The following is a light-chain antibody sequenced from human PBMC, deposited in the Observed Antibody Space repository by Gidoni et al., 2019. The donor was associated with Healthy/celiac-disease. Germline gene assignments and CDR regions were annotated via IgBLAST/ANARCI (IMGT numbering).Light chain of an antibody. CDR3: QQYGSSPWT. CDR2: GAS. Sequence: IVLTQFPGTLSLSPGERATLSCRASQSVSSSYLAWYQHQPGQAPRLLIYGASSRATGIPDRFSGSGSGTDFTLTISRLEPEDFAVYYCQQYGSSPWTFGQGTKVEIK. J-gene: IGKJ1*01. V-gene: IGKV3-20*01. CDR1: QSVSSSY.